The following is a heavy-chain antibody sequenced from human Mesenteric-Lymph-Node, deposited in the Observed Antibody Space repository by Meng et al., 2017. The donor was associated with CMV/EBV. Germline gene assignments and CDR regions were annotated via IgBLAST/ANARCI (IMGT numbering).Heavy chain of an antibody. V-gene: IGHV3-7*01. D-gene: IGHD1-1*01. CDR2: IEKEGSEK. J-gene: IGHJ3*02. Sequence: GESLKISCAASGFTFSRNGVNWVRQAPGKGLEWVANIEKEGSEKYFVDTVKGRFTISRDNAKNSVYLEMNSLRAEDTALYYCAQYKEDALHIWGQGTTVTVSS. CDR3: AQYKEDALHI. CDR1: GFTFSRNG.